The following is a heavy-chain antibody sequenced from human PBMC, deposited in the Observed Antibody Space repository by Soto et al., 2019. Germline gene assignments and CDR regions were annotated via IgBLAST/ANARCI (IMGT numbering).Heavy chain of an antibody. CDR3: ARVGITGTRIDFDY. CDR2: IYYSGST. CDR1: GGSISSYY. V-gene: IGHV4-59*01. D-gene: IGHD1-20*01. J-gene: IGHJ4*02. Sequence: SETLSLTCTVSGGSISSYYWSWIRQPPGKGLEWIGYIYYSGSTNYNPSLKSRVTISVDTSKNQFSLKLSSVTAADTAVYYCARVGITGTRIDFDYWGQGTLVTVSS.